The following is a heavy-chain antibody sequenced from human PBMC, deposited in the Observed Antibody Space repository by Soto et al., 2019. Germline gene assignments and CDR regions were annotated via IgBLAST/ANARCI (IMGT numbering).Heavy chain of an antibody. D-gene: IGHD6-6*01. CDR3: ARDLSSSSVIFSYYYYYGMDV. Sequence: GGSLRLSCAASGFTFSSYAMHWVRQAPGKGLEWVAVISYDGSNKYYADSVKGRFTISRDNSKNTLYLQMNSLRAEDTAVYYCARDLSSSSVIFSYYYYYGMDVWGQGTTVTVSS. J-gene: IGHJ6*02. CDR1: GFTFSSYA. CDR2: ISYDGSNK. V-gene: IGHV3-30-3*01.